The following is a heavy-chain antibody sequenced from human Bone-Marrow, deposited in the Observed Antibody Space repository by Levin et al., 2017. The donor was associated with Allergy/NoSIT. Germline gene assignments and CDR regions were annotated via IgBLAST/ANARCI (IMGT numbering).Heavy chain of an antibody. CDR1: GTSIRDYY. J-gene: IGHJ4*02. CDR2: IYHSGNT. V-gene: IGHV4-59*08. D-gene: IGHD3-10*01. Sequence: SETLSLICSVSGTSIRDYYWSWIRQPPGKGLEWIGYIYHSGNTNSNPSPKSRVTISVDTSTNQFFLHLTSVLAADTAAYYCVRHALGETWKVDIWGQGTLVTVSS. CDR3: VRHALGETWKVDI.